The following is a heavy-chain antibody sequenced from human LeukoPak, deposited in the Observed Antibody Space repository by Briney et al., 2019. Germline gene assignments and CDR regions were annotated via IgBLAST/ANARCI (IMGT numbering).Heavy chain of an antibody. CDR2: IIPIFGTA. J-gene: IGHJ4*02. D-gene: IGHD3-16*01. CDR3: AGEGGGSYLTRDFDY. V-gene: IGHV1-69*05. Sequence: ASVNVSFKASGGTFSSYAISWVRQAPGQGLGWMGRIIPIFGTANYAQNFQGRVTITTDESTSTAYMELSSLRTEDTAVYYCAGEGGGSYLTRDFDYWGQGTLVTVSS. CDR1: GGTFSSYA.